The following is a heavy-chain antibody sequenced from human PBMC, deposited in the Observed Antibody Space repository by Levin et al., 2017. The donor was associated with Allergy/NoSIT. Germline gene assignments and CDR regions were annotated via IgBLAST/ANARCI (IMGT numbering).Heavy chain of an antibody. V-gene: IGHV1-18*01. CDR1: GYNLATYG. Sequence: ASVKVSYKASGYNLATYGISWVRQAPGQGLEWMGWISAYTGNTDYAQNLQGRVTMTTDTSTSTAYMELRSLRSDDTAVYYCAREWRPGEVIIPWAPNYYGLDVWGQGTTVSVSS. D-gene: IGHD2-21*01. CDR3: AREWRPGEVIIPWAPNYYGLDV. J-gene: IGHJ6*02. CDR2: ISAYTGNT.